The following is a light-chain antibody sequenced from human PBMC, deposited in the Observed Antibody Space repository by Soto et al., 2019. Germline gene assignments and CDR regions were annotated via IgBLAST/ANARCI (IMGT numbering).Light chain of an antibody. CDR3: QPYGTSPYT. J-gene: IGKJ2*01. V-gene: IGKV1-6*01. CDR2: SAS. Sequence: AIQMTQSPSSLSASIGDSVTITCRASQDIGSDLGWYQQMPGKAPQLLIYSASTLQYGVPSRFSGSGSGTDFSLSISNLQPEDFASYYCQPYGTSPYTFGQGTKVGIK. CDR1: QDIGSD.